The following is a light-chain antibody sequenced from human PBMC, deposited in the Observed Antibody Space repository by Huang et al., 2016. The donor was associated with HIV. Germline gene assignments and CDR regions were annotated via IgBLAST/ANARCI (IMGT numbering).Light chain of an antibody. CDR1: QSLLPSDGNTY. J-gene: IGKJ2*02. CDR2: AVS. V-gene: IGKV2-29*02. Sequence: IVMTQTPLSLSVTPGQSSPISFKSTQSLLPSDGNTYLYWYFQRPGQSPQLLIYAVSSRFSGVPDRVRGSGSGTDFTLKISRVEAGDVGMYYCMQSTHRRTFGQGTKLEIK. CDR3: MQSTHRRT.